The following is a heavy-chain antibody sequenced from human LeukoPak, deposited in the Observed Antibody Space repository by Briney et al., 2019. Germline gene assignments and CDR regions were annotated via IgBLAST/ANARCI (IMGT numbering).Heavy chain of an antibody. Sequence: PGGSLRLSCAASGFSFRDFGMHWVHQAPGKGLVWVSRLISDGSSASYADSVKGRFTISRDNTKNTPYLQMNSLRAEDTAIYYCVRDARYCPDVWGQGTTVTVSS. CDR3: VRDARYCPDV. CDR1: GFSFRDFG. J-gene: IGHJ6*02. V-gene: IGHV3-74*01. D-gene: IGHD2-8*02. CDR2: LISDGSSA.